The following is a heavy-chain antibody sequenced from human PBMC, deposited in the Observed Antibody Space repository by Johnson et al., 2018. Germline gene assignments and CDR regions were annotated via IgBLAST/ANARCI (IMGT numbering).Heavy chain of an antibody. J-gene: IGHJ1*01. V-gene: IGHV3-33*01. Sequence: QVQLVESGGGVVQXGRSLRLSCAASGFTFSSYGMHWVRQAPGKGLEWVAVTWYAGSKKYCEESVKGRFTISRYNSKNTMYLQMNSLRAEETAVDYCARDFGYSSGWYSTAYFQHWGQGTLVTVSS. CDR3: ARDFGYSSGWYSTAYFQH. CDR1: GFTFSSYG. D-gene: IGHD6-19*01. CDR2: TWYAGSKK.